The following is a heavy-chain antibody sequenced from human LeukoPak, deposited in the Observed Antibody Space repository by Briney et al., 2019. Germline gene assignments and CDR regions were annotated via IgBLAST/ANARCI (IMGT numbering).Heavy chain of an antibody. V-gene: IGHV4-30-2*01. J-gene: IGHJ5*02. CDR3: ARSSYDFWSGYYHNWFDP. D-gene: IGHD3-3*01. CDR1: GGPISSGGYY. Sequence: PSETLSLTCTVSGGPISSGGYYWSWIRQPPGKGLEWIGYIYHSGSTYYNPSLKSRVTISVDRSKNQFSLKLSSVTAADTAVYYCARSSYDFWSGYYHNWFDPWGQGTLVTVSS. CDR2: IYHSGST.